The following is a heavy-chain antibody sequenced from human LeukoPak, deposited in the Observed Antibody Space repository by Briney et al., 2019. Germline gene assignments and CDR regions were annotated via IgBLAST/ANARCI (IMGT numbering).Heavy chain of an antibody. D-gene: IGHD3-22*01. CDR2: INHSGSP. CDR1: GGSFSGYY. Sequence: SETLSLTCAVYGGSFSGYYWSWIRQPPGKGLEWIGEINHSGSPNYNPSLKSRVTISVDRSKNQFSLKLSSVTAADTAVYYCARVNYYDSSGYPYFDYWGQGTLVTVSS. J-gene: IGHJ4*02. V-gene: IGHV4-34*01. CDR3: ARVNYYDSSGYPYFDY.